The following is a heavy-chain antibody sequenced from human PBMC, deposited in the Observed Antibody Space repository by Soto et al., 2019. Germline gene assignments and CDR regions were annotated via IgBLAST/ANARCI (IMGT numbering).Heavy chain of an antibody. Sequence: GGSLRLSCTASGFTFGDYALSWFRQAPGKGLEWVGFIRSKAYGGTTEYAASVKGRFTISRDDSKSIAYLQMNSLKTEDTAVYYCTRDGIPTTVTRFDYWGQGTLVTVSS. CDR2: IRSKAYGGTT. CDR1: GFTFGDYA. V-gene: IGHV3-49*03. J-gene: IGHJ4*02. D-gene: IGHD4-17*01. CDR3: TRDGIPTTVTRFDY.